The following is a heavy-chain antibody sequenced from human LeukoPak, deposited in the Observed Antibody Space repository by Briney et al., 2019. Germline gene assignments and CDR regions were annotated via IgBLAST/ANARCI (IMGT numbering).Heavy chain of an antibody. CDR1: GFTVSNNY. Sequence: GSLRLSCAASGFTVSNNYMSWVRQAPGKGLEWVSLIFGGGTTYYADSVRGRFTISRDNSKNTLYLQMNSLRGEDTAVYYCAKDEIIDIYYMDVWGKGTTVTVSS. D-gene: IGHD2/OR15-2a*01. CDR2: IFGGGTT. J-gene: IGHJ6*03. CDR3: AKDEIIDIYYMDV. V-gene: IGHV3-53*05.